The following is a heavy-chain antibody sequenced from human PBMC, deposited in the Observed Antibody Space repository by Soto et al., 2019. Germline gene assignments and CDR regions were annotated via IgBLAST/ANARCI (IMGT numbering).Heavy chain of an antibody. CDR1: GGSISSNY. J-gene: IGHJ1*01. D-gene: IGHD6-13*01. CDR2: VYNSGST. Sequence: PSETLSLTCTVSGGSISSNYWTWIRQPPGKGLEWIGYVYNSGSTNYNPSLESRVTISEDTSKSQFSLKVNSMTAADTAVYYCARYRREAVAGYTLDSWGQGILVTVSS. CDR3: ARYRREAVAGYTLDS. V-gene: IGHV4-59*01.